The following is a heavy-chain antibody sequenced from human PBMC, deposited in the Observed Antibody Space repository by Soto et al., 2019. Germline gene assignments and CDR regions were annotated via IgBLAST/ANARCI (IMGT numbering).Heavy chain of an antibody. D-gene: IGHD3-10*01. CDR3: AKDAVAYNGEWDWFDL. CDR1: GFTFKNFA. Sequence: EVQLLESGGGSVQPGGSLRLSCAASGFTFKNFAVSWVRQAPGKGMEWVSAIGGSGSSANYADSVKGRFTVSRDDSKSTLYLQTSGLRVDDTALYYCAKDAVAYNGEWDWFDLWGQGTLVTVSS. V-gene: IGHV3-23*01. J-gene: IGHJ5*02. CDR2: IGGSGSSA.